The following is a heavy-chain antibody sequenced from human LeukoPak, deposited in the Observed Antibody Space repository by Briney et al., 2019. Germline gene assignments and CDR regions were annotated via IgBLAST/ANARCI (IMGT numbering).Heavy chain of an antibody. CDR1: GFTVSSNY. Sequence: GGSLRLSCAASGFTVSSNYMSWVRQAPGKGLEWVSVIYSGGSTYYADSVKGRFTISRDNSKNTLYLQMNSLRAEDTAVYYCARAYDSSGYPDWGQGTPVTVSS. CDR3: ARAYDSSGYPD. V-gene: IGHV3-53*01. J-gene: IGHJ4*02. D-gene: IGHD3-22*01. CDR2: IYSGGST.